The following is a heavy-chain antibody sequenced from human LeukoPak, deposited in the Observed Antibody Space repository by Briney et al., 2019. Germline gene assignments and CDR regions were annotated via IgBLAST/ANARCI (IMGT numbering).Heavy chain of an antibody. V-gene: IGHV4-34*08. J-gene: IGHJ4*02. Sequence: PGGSLRLSCAASGFTFSGYWMSWVRQPPGKGLEWIGEINHSGSTNYNPSLKSRVTISVDTSKNQFSLKLSSVTAADTAVYYCVVGNDWVFRWGQGTLVTVSS. CDR2: INHSGST. CDR1: GFTFSGYW. CDR3: VVGNDWVFR. D-gene: IGHD1-1*01.